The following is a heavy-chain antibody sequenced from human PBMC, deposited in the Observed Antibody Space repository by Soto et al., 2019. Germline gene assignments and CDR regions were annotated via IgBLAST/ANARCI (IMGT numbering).Heavy chain of an antibody. J-gene: IGHJ5*02. Sequence: GGSLRLSCAASGFTFSGAWMVWVRQTPGKGLEWVGFIRSKAYGGTTEYAASVKGRFTISRDDSKSIAYLQMNSLKTEDTAVYYCTRDQSRPNYDFWSGYHNWFDPWGQGTLVTVSS. CDR3: TRDQSRPNYDFWSGYHNWFDP. CDR2: IRSKAYGGTT. CDR1: GFTFSGAW. V-gene: IGHV3-49*04. D-gene: IGHD3-3*01.